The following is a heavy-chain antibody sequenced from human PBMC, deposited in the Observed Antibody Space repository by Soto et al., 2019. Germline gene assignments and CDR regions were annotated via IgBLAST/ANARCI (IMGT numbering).Heavy chain of an antibody. V-gene: IGHV3-21*01. D-gene: IGHD6-6*01. CDR3: ARVGGQLVPGFDY. J-gene: IGHJ4*02. CDR2: ISSSSSYI. Sequence: EVQLVESGGGLVKPGGSLRLSCAASGFTFSSYSMNWVRQAPGKGLEWVSSISSSSSYIYYADSVKGRFTISRDNAKNSRYLQMNRLRAEDTAVYYCARVGGQLVPGFDYWGQGTLVTVSS. CDR1: GFTFSSYS.